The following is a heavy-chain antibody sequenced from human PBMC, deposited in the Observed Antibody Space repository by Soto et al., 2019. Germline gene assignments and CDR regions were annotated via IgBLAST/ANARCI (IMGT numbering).Heavy chain of an antibody. D-gene: IGHD6-6*01. CDR1: GYTFIDYY. V-gene: IGHV1-2*02. Sequence: ASVKVSCKASGYTFIDYYMHWVRQAPGQGLEWMGWINPNSGGTNYAQKFQGRVTMTRDTSISAAFMELSSLRSDDTAVYYCAPNLGIPDRLGMDVWGQGTTVTVSS. CDR3: APNLGIPDRLGMDV. J-gene: IGHJ6*02. CDR2: INPNSGGT.